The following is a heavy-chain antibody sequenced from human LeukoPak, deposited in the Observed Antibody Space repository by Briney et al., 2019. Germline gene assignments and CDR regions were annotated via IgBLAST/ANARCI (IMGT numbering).Heavy chain of an antibody. CDR3: ARAWSGWDFDY. CDR1: GGSINNYY. CDR2: IYYTESV. V-gene: IGHV4-59*01. Sequence: SETLSLTCTVSGGSINNYYWGWIRQPPGRGLEWIGYIYYTESVNYDPSLKSRVTISVDTSKKQFSLKLSSVTAADTAVYYCARAWSGWDFDYWGQGTLVTVSS. J-gene: IGHJ4*02. D-gene: IGHD6-19*01.